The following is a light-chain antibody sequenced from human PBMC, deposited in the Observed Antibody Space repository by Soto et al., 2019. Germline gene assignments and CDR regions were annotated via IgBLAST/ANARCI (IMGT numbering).Light chain of an antibody. V-gene: IGKV3-15*01. CDR2: SSS. CDR3: QQYNDWPYT. CDR1: QSVRTN. Sequence: EILMTQSPATLSVSPGERATLSCRASQSVRTNLAWYQQKPGQAPLLIYSSSTRATGIPARFSGSGSGTEFTLTISSLQSEDFAVYYCQQYNDWPYTFGQGTKLEIK. J-gene: IGKJ2*01.